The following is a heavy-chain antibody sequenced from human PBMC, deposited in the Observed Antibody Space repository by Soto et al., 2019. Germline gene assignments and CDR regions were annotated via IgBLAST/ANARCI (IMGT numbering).Heavy chain of an antibody. D-gene: IGHD5-18*01. J-gene: IGHJ4*02. CDR2: ISSGGTTI. V-gene: IGHV3-48*03. CDR3: ATLQRGYSYGSFDY. Sequence: LRLSCAASGFTFSDYDMIWVRQAPGKGLEWVSYISSGGTTIYYADSVKGRFTVSRDNARNSLYVQMNSLRAEDTAVYYCATLQRGYSYGSFDYWGQGTLVTVSS. CDR1: GFTFSDYD.